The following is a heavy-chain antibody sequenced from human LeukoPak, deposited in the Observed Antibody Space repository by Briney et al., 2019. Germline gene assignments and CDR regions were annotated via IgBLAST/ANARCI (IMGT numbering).Heavy chain of an antibody. J-gene: IGHJ3*02. Sequence: PSETLSLTCAVYGGFFSGYYWSWIRQPPGKGLEWIGEINHSGSTNYNPSLKSRVTISVDTSKNQFSLKLSSVTAADTAVYYCASSTVTLHDAFDIWGQGTMVTVSS. D-gene: IGHD4-11*01. CDR1: GGFFSGYY. CDR2: INHSGST. V-gene: IGHV4-34*01. CDR3: ASSTVTLHDAFDI.